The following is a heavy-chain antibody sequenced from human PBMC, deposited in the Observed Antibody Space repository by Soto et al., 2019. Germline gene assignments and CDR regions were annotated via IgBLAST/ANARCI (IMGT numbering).Heavy chain of an antibody. CDR3: VSSVGVPAAIYAFDI. V-gene: IGHV1-24*01. CDR1: GYTLTELS. D-gene: IGHD2-2*01. J-gene: IGHJ3*02. Sequence: ASVKVSCKVSGYTLTELSMHWVRQAPGKGLEWMGGFDPEDGETIYAQKFQGRVTMTADTSTDTAYMELRSLRSDDTAVYYCVSSVGVPAAIYAFDIWGQGTMVTVSS. CDR2: FDPEDGET.